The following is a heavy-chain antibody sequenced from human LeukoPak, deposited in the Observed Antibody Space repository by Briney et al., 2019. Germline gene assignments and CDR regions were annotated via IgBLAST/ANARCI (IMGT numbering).Heavy chain of an antibody. V-gene: IGHV1-8*03. CDR1: GYTFTSYD. CDR2: MNPNSGNT. Sequence: ASVKVSCKASGYTFTSYDINWVRQATGQGLEWMGWMNPNSGNTGYAQKFQGRVTITRNTSISTAYMELSSLRSEDTAVYYCARGQTGSGWYYYYYYMDVWGKGTTVTVSS. J-gene: IGHJ6*03. D-gene: IGHD6-19*01. CDR3: ARGQTGSGWYYYYYYMDV.